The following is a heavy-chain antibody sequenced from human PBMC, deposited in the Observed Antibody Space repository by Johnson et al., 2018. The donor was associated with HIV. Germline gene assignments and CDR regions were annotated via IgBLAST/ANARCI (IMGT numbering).Heavy chain of an antibody. V-gene: IGHV3-15*01. CDR3: TTNPVAFDI. CDR1: GFTFSNVW. Sequence: VQLVESGGGLVKPGGSLRLSCTVSGFTFSNVWMSWVRQVPGKGLEWVGRIKSKTDGGTTDYAAPVKGRFTISRDDSKTTLFLQMNSLKTEDTAVYYCTTNPVAFDIWGQGTMVTVSS. J-gene: IGHJ3*02. D-gene: IGHD1-14*01. CDR2: IKSKTDGGTT.